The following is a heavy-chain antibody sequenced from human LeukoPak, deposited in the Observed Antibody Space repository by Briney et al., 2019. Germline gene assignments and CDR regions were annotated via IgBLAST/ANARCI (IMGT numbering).Heavy chain of an antibody. CDR3: ARGLDYYDGTGYRSYWYFDL. V-gene: IGHV1-24*01. J-gene: IGHJ2*01. CDR1: GYTLTELS. CDR2: FDPEDGET. D-gene: IGHD3-22*01. Sequence: GASVKVSCKVSGYTLTELSMHWVRQAPGKGLEWMGGFDPEDGETIYAQKFQGRVTMTEDTSTDTAYMELRSLRSDDTAVYYCARGLDYYDGTGYRSYWYFDLWGRGTLVTVSS.